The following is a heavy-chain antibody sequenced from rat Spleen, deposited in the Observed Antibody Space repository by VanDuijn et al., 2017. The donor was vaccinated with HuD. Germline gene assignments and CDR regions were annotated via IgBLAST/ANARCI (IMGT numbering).Heavy chain of an antibody. CDR1: GFSLMDYS. Sequence: QVQLKESGPGLVQPSQTLSLTCTVSGFSLMDYSVHWVRQPPGKGLEWIAAILSGGSTYYNSALKSRLSISRDTSKNQVFLKMTSLQTDDTGTYYCTRDPNYSSPRDYWGQGVMVTVSS. V-gene: IGHV2-19*01. D-gene: IGHD1-8*01. J-gene: IGHJ2*01. CDR2: ILSGGST. CDR3: TRDPNYSSPRDY.